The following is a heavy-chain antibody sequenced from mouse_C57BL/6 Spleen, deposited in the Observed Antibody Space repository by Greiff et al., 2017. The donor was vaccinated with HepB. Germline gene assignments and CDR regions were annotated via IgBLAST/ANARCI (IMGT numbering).Heavy chain of an antibody. J-gene: IGHJ1*03. CDR1: GYTFTSYW. CDR3: ASGGYGSSYWYFDV. CDR2: IHPNSGST. D-gene: IGHD1-1*01. Sequence: QVQLQQSGAELVKPGASVKLSCKASGYTFTSYWMHWVKQRPGQGLEWIGMIHPNSGSTNYNEKFKSKATLTVDKSSSTAYMQLSSLTSEDSAVYYCASGGYGSSYWYFDVWGTGTTVTVSS. V-gene: IGHV1-64*01.